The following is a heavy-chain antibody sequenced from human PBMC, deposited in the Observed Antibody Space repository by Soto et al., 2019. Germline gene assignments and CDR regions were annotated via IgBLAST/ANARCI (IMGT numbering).Heavy chain of an antibody. CDR3: ARDRRDIVLVPADY. J-gene: IGHJ4*02. V-gene: IGHV1-18*01. CDR2: ISAYNGNT. CDR1: GYTFTSYG. Sequence: GASVKVSCKASGYTFTSYGISWVRQAPGQGLEWMGWISAYNGNTNYAQKLQGRVTMTTDTSTSTAYMELRSLRSDDTAVYYCARDRRDIVLVPADYWGQGTLVTVSS. D-gene: IGHD2-2*01.